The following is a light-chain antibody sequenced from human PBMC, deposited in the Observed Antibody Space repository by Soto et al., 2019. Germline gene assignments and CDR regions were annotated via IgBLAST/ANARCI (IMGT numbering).Light chain of an antibody. CDR3: QQYGSSPVT. CDR1: QSVSSY. CDR2: DAS. J-gene: IGKJ4*01. V-gene: IGKV3-20*01. Sequence: EIVLTQSPATLSLSPGERATLSCRASQSVSSYLAWYQQKPGQAPRLLIYDASNRATGIPDRFSGSGSGTDFTLTISRLEPEDFAVYYCQQYGSSPVTFGGGTKVDI.